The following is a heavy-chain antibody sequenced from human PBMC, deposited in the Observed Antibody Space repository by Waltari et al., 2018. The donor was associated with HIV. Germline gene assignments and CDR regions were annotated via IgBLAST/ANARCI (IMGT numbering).Heavy chain of an antibody. CDR1: GFTFSSCW. D-gene: IGHD5-18*01. V-gene: IGHV3-7*01. Sequence: EVQLVVSGGALVEPGGSLRLSSAASGFTFSSCWLSWVSQGQGKGLEWVANIKQDGSEKYYVDSVKGRFTISRDNAKNSLYLQMNSLRAEDTAVYYCARDLGYSYGYVSDYWGQGTLVTVSS. CDR2: IKQDGSEK. J-gene: IGHJ4*02. CDR3: ARDLGYSYGYVSDY.